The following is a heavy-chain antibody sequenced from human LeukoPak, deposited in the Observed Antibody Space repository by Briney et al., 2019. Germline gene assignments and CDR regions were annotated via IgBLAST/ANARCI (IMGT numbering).Heavy chain of an antibody. D-gene: IGHD3-22*01. Sequence: PGGSLRLSCAASGFTFSDYYMSWIRQAPGKGLEWVSSISSSSSYIYYADSVKGRFTISRDNAKNSLYLQMNSLRAEDTAVYYCAREGRPSYDSSGYYTPLGEFDYWGQGTLVTVSS. CDR3: AREGRPSYDSSGYYTPLGEFDY. CDR2: ISSSSSYI. J-gene: IGHJ4*02. CDR1: GFTFSDYY. V-gene: IGHV3-11*06.